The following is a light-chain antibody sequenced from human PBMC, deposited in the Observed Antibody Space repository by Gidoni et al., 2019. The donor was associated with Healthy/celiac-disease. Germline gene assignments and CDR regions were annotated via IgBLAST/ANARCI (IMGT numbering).Light chain of an antibody. Sequence: EIQMTQSPSSLSASVGDRVTITCQASQDISNYLNWYQQKPGKAPKLLIYDASNLETGGPSRFSGSGSGTEFTFPISSLQPEDIATYYCQQYDNLPSITFGQGTRLEIK. J-gene: IGKJ5*01. V-gene: IGKV1-33*01. CDR2: DAS. CDR1: QDISNY. CDR3: QQYDNLPSIT.